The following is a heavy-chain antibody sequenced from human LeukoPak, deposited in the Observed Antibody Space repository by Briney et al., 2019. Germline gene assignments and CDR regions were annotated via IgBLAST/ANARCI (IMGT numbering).Heavy chain of an antibody. V-gene: IGHV1-2*02. D-gene: IGHD3-22*01. CDR2: INPNSGGT. J-gene: IGHJ4*02. Sequence: ASVKVSGKASGYTFTGYYMHWVRQAPGQGLEWMGWINPNSGGTNYAQKLQGRVTMTTDTSTSTAYMELRSLRSDDTAVYYCARNGYYYDSSGYTIDYWGQGTLVTVSS. CDR1: GYTFTGYY. CDR3: ARNGYYYDSSGYTIDY.